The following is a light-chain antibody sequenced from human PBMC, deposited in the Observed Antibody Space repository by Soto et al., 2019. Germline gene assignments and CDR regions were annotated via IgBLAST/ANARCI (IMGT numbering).Light chain of an antibody. CDR1: QSVTASC. CDR3: QQYSRSPGT. CDR2: GSS. V-gene: IGKV3-20*01. Sequence: EIVLTQSPGTLSLSPGERATLSCRASQSVTASCFAWYQQRPGQAPRLLIYGSSSRASGIPDGFSGSGSGTDFTLTISRLELEDFAVYFCQQYSRSPGTFGQGTKVEIK. J-gene: IGKJ1*01.